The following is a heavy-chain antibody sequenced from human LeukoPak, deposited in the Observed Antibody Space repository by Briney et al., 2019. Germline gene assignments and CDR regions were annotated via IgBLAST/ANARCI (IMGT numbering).Heavy chain of an antibody. J-gene: IGHJ6*02. V-gene: IGHV3-33*01. CDR1: GFTFSSYG. Sequence: AGGSLRLSCAASGFTFSSYGMHWVRQAPGKGREWVAVTWYDGSNKYYADSVKGRFTISRDNSKNTLYLQMNSLRAEDTAVYYCAREYSSSWHYYYYGMDVWGQGTTVTVSS. D-gene: IGHD6-13*01. CDR3: AREYSSSWHYYYYGMDV. CDR2: TWYDGSNK.